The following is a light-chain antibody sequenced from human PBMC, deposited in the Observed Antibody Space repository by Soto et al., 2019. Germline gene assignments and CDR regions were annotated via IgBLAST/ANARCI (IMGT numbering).Light chain of an antibody. CDR3: QVWDSRSDHYV. CDR1: NLGTNS. Sequence: SYYLAQPPSLSVAPGQTARITCGGNNLGTNSLHWYQQKPGQAPVLVVYDGRDRPSGVPERFSGSSSGNTATLTITRVEAGDEAVYHCQVWDSRSDHYVFGTGTKVTVL. CDR2: DGR. J-gene: IGLJ1*01. V-gene: IGLV3-21*02.